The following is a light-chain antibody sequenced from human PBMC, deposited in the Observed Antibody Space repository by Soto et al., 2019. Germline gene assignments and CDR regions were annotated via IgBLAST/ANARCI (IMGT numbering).Light chain of an antibody. Sequence: QSVLTHPPSASGTPGQRVTISCSGSSSNIGSNTVNWYQQLPGTAPKLLIYSNNQRPSGVPDRFSGSKSGTSASLAISGLQSEDEADYYCAAWDDSSVVFGGGTKLTVL. CDR1: SSNIGSNT. V-gene: IGLV1-44*01. CDR2: SNN. J-gene: IGLJ2*01. CDR3: AAWDDSSVV.